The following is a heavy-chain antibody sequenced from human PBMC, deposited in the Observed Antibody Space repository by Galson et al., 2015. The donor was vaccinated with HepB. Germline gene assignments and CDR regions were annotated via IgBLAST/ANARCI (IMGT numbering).Heavy chain of an antibody. V-gene: IGHV1-18*04. D-gene: IGHD3-22*01. CDR1: GYTFTSYG. J-gene: IGHJ3*02. CDR3: ARDPSPDYYDSSGCSWNDAFDI. CDR2: ISAYNGNT. Sequence: SVKVSCKASGYTFTSYGISWVRQAPGQGLEWMGWISAYNGNTNYAQKLQGRVTMTTDTSTSTAYMELRSLRSDDTAVYYCARDPSPDYYDSSGCSWNDAFDIWGQGTMVTVSS.